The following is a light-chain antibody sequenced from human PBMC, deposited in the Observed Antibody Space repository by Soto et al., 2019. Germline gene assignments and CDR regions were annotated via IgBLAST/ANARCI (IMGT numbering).Light chain of an antibody. CDR1: QSVLYSSNNKNY. CDR2: WAS. Sequence: DIVMTQSPDSLAVSLGERATINCKSSQSVLYSSNNKNYLAWYQQKPGQPPKLLMYWASTRESGVPDRFSGSGSGTDFTLTISSLRAEDVAVYYCQQYYRTPQTFGQGTKVEIK. V-gene: IGKV4-1*01. J-gene: IGKJ1*01. CDR3: QQYYRTPQT.